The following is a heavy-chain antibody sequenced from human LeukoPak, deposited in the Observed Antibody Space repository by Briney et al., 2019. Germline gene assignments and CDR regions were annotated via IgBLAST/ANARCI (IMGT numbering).Heavy chain of an antibody. Sequence: GGSLRLSCAASRFTFSSYSMNWVRQAPGKGLEWVSSISSSSSYIYYADSVKGRFTISRDNAKTSLYLQMNSLRAEDTAVYYCARDDAGFGESYYYGMDVWGQGTTVTVSS. CDR1: RFTFSSYS. CDR2: ISSSSSYI. D-gene: IGHD3-10*01. CDR3: ARDDAGFGESYYYGMDV. V-gene: IGHV3-21*01. J-gene: IGHJ6*02.